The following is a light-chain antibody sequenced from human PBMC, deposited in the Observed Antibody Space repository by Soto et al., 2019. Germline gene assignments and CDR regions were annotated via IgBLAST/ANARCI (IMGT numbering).Light chain of an antibody. CDR2: GAS. J-gene: IGKJ5*01. V-gene: IGKV3D-15*01. CDR1: LVASSY. Sequence: DILLAHSPSTQAVSPGERATLSCCAPLVASSYLVWYQQKPGQAPRLLISGASSRATGIPARLSGSGSGTDFTLTISSLESEDFAVYYCQQCDNWPITFGQGTRLEIK. CDR3: QQCDNWPIT.